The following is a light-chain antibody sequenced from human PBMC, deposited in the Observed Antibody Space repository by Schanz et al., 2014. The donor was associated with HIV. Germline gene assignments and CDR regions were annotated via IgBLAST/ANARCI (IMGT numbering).Light chain of an antibody. CDR1: QSVAGRS. CDR2: GAS. CDR3: QQRSNWIT. Sequence: EIVLTQSPVILSVSPGERVTLSCRASQSVAGRSAWFQQKPGQAPRLLIYGASSRATGIPDRFSGSGSGTDFTLTISRLEPEDFAVYYCQQRSNWITFGQGTRLEIK. V-gene: IGKV3D-20*02. J-gene: IGKJ5*01.